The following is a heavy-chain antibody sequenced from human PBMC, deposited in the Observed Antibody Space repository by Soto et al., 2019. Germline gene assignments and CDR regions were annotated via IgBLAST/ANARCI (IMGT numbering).Heavy chain of an antibody. Sequence: QVQLQESGPGLVKSLETLSLTCTVSVGSISSYYWSWIRQPPGTGLEWIGYIYYSGSTNYIPSLKSRVTISVDTSKNQCSLKLTSVTAADTAVYYCARHYCGGGGCYYFDYWGQGTLVTVSS. CDR3: ARHYCGGGGCYYFDY. J-gene: IGHJ4*02. CDR2: IYYSGST. CDR1: VGSISSYY. V-gene: IGHV4-59*08. D-gene: IGHD2-15*01.